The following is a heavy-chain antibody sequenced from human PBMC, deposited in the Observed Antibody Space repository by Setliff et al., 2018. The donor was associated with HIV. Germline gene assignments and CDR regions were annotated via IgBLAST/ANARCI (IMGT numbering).Heavy chain of an antibody. CDR3: AKGFYGNNYYYFYYMDV. CDR2: ISYDGSRT. D-gene: IGHD3-16*01. CDR1: GFTFSTFA. J-gene: IGHJ6*03. Sequence: PGGSLRLSCVASGFTFSTFAMHWVRQAPGKGLEWVSVISYDGSRTYYADSVKGRFTISRDNSKNTLYLQVNSLRPEDTAVYYCAKGFYGNNYYYFYYMDVWGKGTTVTVSS. V-gene: IGHV3-30*01.